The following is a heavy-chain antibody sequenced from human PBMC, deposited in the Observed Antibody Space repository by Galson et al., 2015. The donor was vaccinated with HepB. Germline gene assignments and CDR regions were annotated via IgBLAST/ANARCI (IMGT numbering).Heavy chain of an antibody. V-gene: IGHV3-53*01. J-gene: IGHJ4*02. Sequence: SLRLSCAASGFTVITNYMSWVRQAPGKGLEWVSIIYSGGYRSYADSVKGRFTISRDNAKNSLDLQMNSLRADDTAVYYCARGDGSIWYSYWGQGILVTVSS. CDR3: ARGDGSIWYSY. CDR2: IYSGGYR. CDR1: GFTVITNY. D-gene: IGHD6-13*01.